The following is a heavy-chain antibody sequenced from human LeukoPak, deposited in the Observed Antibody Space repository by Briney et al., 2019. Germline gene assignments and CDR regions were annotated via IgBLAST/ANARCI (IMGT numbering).Heavy chain of an antibody. CDR2: ISSSGSTI. Sequence: GGSLTLSCAASGFTFSDYYMSWIRQAPGKGLEWVSYISSSGSTIYYADSVKGRFTISRGTPKNSLYLQMNCVTGEDTSVYYCASGDGYSQDVWGKGTTVTVSS. CDR3: ASGDGYSQDV. J-gene: IGHJ6*04. D-gene: IGHD5-24*01. V-gene: IGHV3-11*04. CDR1: GFTFSDYY.